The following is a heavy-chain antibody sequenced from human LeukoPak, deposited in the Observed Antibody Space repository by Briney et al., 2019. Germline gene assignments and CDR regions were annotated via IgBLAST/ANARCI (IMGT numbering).Heavy chain of an antibody. Sequence: SVKVSCKASGGTYSSYAISWVRQAPGQGLEWMGGIIPIFGTANYAQKFQGRVTITADESTSTAHMELSSLRSEDTAVYYCASRDLEWLIESYYYYGMDVWGQGTTVTVSS. CDR1: GGTYSSYA. CDR3: ASRDLEWLIESYYYYGMDV. J-gene: IGHJ6*02. V-gene: IGHV1-69*13. D-gene: IGHD3-3*01. CDR2: IIPIFGTA.